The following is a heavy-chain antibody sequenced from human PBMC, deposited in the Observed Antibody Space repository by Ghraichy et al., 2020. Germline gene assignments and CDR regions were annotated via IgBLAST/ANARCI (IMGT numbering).Heavy chain of an antibody. D-gene: IGHD4-17*01. CDR1: GYSFTSYW. CDR2: IYPGDSDT. CDR3: ARPSVTTWEDAFDI. Sequence: GESLNISCKGSGYSFTSYWIGWVRQMPGKGLEWMGIIYPGDSDTRYSPSFQGQVTISADKSISTAYLQWSSLKVSDTAMYYCARPSVTTWEDAFDIWGQGTMVTVSS. V-gene: IGHV5-51*01. J-gene: IGHJ3*02.